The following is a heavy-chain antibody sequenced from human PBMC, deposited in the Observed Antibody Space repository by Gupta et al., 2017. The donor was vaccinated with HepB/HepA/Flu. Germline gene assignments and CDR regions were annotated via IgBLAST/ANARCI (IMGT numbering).Heavy chain of an antibody. D-gene: IGHD3-22*01. CDR2: IYYSGST. Sequence: QVQLQESGPGLVKPSQTLSLTCTVPGGSISSGGYYWSWIRQHPGKGLEWIGYIYYSGSTYYNPSLKSRVTISVDTSKNQFSLKLSSVTAADTAVYYCARASSSGYYYFDYWGQGTLVTVSS. CDR3: ARASSSGYYYFDY. CDR1: GGSISSGGYY. V-gene: IGHV4-31*03. J-gene: IGHJ4*02.